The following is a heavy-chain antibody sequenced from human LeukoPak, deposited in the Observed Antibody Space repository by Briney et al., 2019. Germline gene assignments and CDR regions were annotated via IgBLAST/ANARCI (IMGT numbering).Heavy chain of an antibody. J-gene: IGHJ5*02. Sequence: GGSLRLSCAASGIAFSAHAMTWVRQAPGKGLEWVSTIRGSTAGTYYADSVRGRFIISRDESENTLYLQMNSLTAADTAVYYCAKDPVYTSGTWGQGTLVTVSS. CDR1: GIAFSAHA. CDR3: AKDPVYTSGT. CDR2: IRGSTAGT. D-gene: IGHD3-10*01. V-gene: IGHV3-23*01.